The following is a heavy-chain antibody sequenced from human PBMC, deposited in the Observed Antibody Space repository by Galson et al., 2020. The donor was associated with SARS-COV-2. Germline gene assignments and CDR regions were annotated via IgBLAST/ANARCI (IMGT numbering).Heavy chain of an antibody. V-gene: IGHV3-64D*06. D-gene: IGHD2-2*01. Sequence: GESLKISCSASGFIFSDYAMHWVRQAPGKGLEYVSAISSNGGTSFYADSVNGRFTMSRDNSKNMFYLQMTALRLEDTGLYYCLSYSSTRQYHWGQGTLVTVSS. J-gene: IGHJ4*02. CDR3: LSYSSTRQYH. CDR2: ISSNGGTS. CDR1: GFIFSDYA.